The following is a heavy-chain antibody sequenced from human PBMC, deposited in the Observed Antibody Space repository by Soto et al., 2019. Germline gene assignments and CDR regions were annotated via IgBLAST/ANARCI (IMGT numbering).Heavy chain of an antibody. CDR3: AREGGGYCSGGSCDAFDI. J-gene: IGHJ3*02. D-gene: IGHD2-15*01. CDR1: GFTVSSKY. Sequence: EVQLVESGGGLIQPGGSLRLSCAASGFTVSSKYMSWVRQAPGKGLEWVSVIYSGGSTYYADSVKGRFTISRDNSKNTLYLQMNSLRVEDTAVYYCAREGGGYCSGGSCDAFDIWGQGTMVTVSS. CDR2: IYSGGST. V-gene: IGHV3-53*01.